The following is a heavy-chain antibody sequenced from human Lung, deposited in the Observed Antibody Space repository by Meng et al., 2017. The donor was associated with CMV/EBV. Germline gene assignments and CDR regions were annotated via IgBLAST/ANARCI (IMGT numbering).Heavy chain of an antibody. V-gene: IGHV3-7*01. CDR1: GFTFSNYW. J-gene: IGHJ3*01. CDR3: ARVHSSKSGDAFDV. Sequence: GGSLRLSCAASGFTFSNYWMSWVRQAPGKGLEWVANIKRDGSEKYYVDSVTGRFTISRDNAKNSLYLQMNSLRAEDTAVYYCARVHSSKSGDAFDVWGQGTMVTVSS. D-gene: IGHD3-22*01. CDR2: IKRDGSEK.